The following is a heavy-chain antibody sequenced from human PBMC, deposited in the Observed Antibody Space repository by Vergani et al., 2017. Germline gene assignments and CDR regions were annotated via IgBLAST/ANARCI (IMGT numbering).Heavy chain of an antibody. CDR3: ARTGALWVGETKDGGWFDP. CDR2: AFHSWSA. J-gene: IGHJ5*02. Sequence: QVQLQESGPGLVKPSETLSLTCSVSGYSISRGYYWGWIRQPPGKGLEWIATAFHSWSAYYNPSLRRRVTISVETSKNQFSLRLTTLTAADTAVYYCARTGALWVGETKDGGWFDPWGQGTLVTVTS. CDR1: GYSISRGYY. D-gene: IGHD3-10*01. V-gene: IGHV4-38-2*02.